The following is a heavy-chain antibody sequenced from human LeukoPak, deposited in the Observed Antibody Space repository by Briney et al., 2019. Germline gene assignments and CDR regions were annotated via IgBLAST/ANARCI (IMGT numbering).Heavy chain of an antibody. V-gene: IGHV4-38-2*02. CDR1: GYSISSGYY. CDR3: ASLVIQQYDARTVYNWFDP. Sequence: PSETLSLTCTVSGYSISSGYYWGWIRQPPGKGLEWIGEINHSGRSNYNPSLKRRVTISVDTSKNQFSLKLSSVTAADTAVYYCASLVIQQYDARTVYNWFDPWGQGTLVTVSS. CDR2: INHSGRS. D-gene: IGHD4-11*01. J-gene: IGHJ5*02.